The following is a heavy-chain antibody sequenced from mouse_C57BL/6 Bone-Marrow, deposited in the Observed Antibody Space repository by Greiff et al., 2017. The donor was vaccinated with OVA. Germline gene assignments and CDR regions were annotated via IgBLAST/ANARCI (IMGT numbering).Heavy chain of an antibody. D-gene: IGHD1-1*01. CDR2: IDPSDSET. CDR3: AREESTTVVANWYFDV. CDR1: GYTFTSYW. J-gene: IGHJ1*03. Sequence: QVQLQQPGAELVRPGSSVKLSCKASGYTFTSYWMHWVKQRPIQGLEWIGNIDPSDSETHYNQKFKDKATLTADKSSSTAYMQLSSLTSEDSAVYYCAREESTTVVANWYFDVWGTGTTVTVSS. V-gene: IGHV1-52*01.